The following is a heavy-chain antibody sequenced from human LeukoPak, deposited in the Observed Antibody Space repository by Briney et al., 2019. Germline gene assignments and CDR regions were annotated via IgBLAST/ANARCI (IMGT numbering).Heavy chain of an antibody. Sequence: KPSETLSLTCTVSGGSISSYYWSWIRQPPGKGLEWIGYIYYSGSTNYNPSLKSRVTISVDTSKNQFSLKLSSVTAADTAVYYCARGKPGYDFWSGYYSSYFDYWGQGTLVTVSS. CDR3: ARGKPGYDFWSGYYSSYFDY. CDR1: GGSISSYY. V-gene: IGHV4-59*08. J-gene: IGHJ4*02. D-gene: IGHD3-3*01. CDR2: IYYSGST.